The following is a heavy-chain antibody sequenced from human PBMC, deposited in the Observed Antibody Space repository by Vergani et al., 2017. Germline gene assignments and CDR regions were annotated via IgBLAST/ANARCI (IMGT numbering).Heavy chain of an antibody. CDR1: GFTFSSYG. J-gene: IGHJ5*02. Sequence: QVQLVESGGGVVQPGRSLRLSCAASGFTFSSYGMHWVRQAPGKGLEWVAVIWYDGSNKYYADSVKGRFTISRDNSKNTLYLQMNSLRAEDTAVYYCAKDMGYYDILTGYYKRSWFDPWGQGTLVTVSS. V-gene: IGHV3-33*06. CDR2: IWYDGSNK. CDR3: AKDMGYYDILTGYYKRSWFDP. D-gene: IGHD3-9*01.